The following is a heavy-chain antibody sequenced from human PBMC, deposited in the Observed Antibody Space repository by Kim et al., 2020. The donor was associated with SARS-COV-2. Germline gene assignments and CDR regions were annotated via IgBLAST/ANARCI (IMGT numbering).Heavy chain of an antibody. CDR1: GFTFSSYG. CDR3: GRRGGSGSQNVNVY. V-gene: IGHV3-23*01. CDR2: ITGSGT. Sequence: GGSLRLSCAASGFTFSSYGMGWVRQAPGKGLEWVSSITGSGTNYADSVRGRFTISRDNSKNTLYLQMNSLRVDDTAIYYCGRRGGSGSQNVNVYWGQGTLVTVSS. J-gene: IGHJ4*02. D-gene: IGHD1-26*01.